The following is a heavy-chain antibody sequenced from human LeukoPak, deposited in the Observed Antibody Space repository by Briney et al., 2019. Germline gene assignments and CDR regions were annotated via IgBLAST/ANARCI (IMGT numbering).Heavy chain of an antibody. J-gene: IGHJ5*02. CDR3: AKGSGSGWYGWFAP. V-gene: IGHV3-11*01. D-gene: IGHD6-19*01. Sequence: KAGGSLRLSCAASGFTFSDSYMSWIRQVPGKGLEWVSYISSSGGTIYYADSVKGRFTISRDNAKDSLYLQMNSLRAEDTALYDCAKGSGSGWYGWFAPWGQGTLVTVSS. CDR1: GFTFSDSY. CDR2: ISSSGGTI.